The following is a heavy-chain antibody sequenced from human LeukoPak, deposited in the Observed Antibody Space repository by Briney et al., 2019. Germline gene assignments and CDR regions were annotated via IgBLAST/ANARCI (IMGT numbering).Heavy chain of an antibody. CDR3: AKGALGTFYSHFDS. CDR2: VFGSGGNT. J-gene: IGHJ4*02. CDR1: GFTFSSYD. V-gene: IGHV3-23*01. Sequence: PGGSLRLSCAASGFTFSSYDLNWVRQAPGKGLEWVSAVFGSGGNTYYADPVKGRFTISRENSNNTLYLQMSSLRAEDAAIYYCAKGALGTFYSHFDSWGQGTLVTVSS. D-gene: IGHD3-10*01.